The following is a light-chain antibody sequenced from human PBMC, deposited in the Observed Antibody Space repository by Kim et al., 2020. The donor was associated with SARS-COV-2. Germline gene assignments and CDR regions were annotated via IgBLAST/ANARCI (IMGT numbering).Light chain of an antibody. Sequence: SSELTQDPAVSVALGQTVRITCQGDSLRNYYASWYQQKPGQAPVLVIFGKNNRPSGIPDRFSGSSSGNTASLTITGAQAEDEADYYCNSRDTSDNHLVFG. V-gene: IGLV3-19*01. J-gene: IGLJ2*01. CDR3: NSRDTSDNHLV. CDR1: SLRNYY. CDR2: GKN.